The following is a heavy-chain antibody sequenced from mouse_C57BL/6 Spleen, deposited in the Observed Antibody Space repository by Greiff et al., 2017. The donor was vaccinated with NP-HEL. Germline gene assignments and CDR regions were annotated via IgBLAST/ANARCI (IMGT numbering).Heavy chain of an antibody. D-gene: IGHD1-1*01. CDR3: ARSTTVVPHLYFDV. V-gene: IGHV3-8*01. CDR2: ISYSGST. CDR1: GYSITSDY. Sequence: VQLKESGPGLAKPSQTLSLTCSVTGYSITSDYWNWIRKFPGNKLEYMGYISYSGSTYYNPSPKSRISITRDTSTNQYYLQLNSVTTEDTAAYYCARSTTVVPHLYFDVWGTGTTVTVSS. J-gene: IGHJ1*03.